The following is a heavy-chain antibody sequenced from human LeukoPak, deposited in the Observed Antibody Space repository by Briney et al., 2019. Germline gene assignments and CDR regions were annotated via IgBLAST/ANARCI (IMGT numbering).Heavy chain of an antibody. J-gene: IGHJ4*02. Sequence: SETLSLTCTVSGGSISSYYWSWIRQPPGKGLEWIGYIYYSGSTNYNPSLKSRVTISVDTSKNQFSLKLSSVTAADTAVYYCARRGSGSFWDYWGQGTLVTVSS. CDR2: IYYSGST. CDR3: ARRGSGSFWDY. D-gene: IGHD3-10*01. CDR1: GGSISSYY. V-gene: IGHV4-59*08.